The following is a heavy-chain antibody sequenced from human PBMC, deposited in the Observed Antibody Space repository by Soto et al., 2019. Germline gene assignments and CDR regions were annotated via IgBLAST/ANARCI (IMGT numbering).Heavy chain of an antibody. J-gene: IGHJ4*02. CDR3: ARRWGEGRVDY. CDR2: IYHSGNT. V-gene: IGHV4-4*02. Sequence: QVQLQESGPGLVKPSGTLSLTCAVSGGSISSSNWWSWVRQPPGKGLEWIGEIYHSGNTNYNPSLTSRVTMAVDKSRHQFSLKLSSVTAADTAVYYCARRWGEGRVDYWGQGTLVTVSS. D-gene: IGHD3-10*01. CDR1: GGSISSSNW.